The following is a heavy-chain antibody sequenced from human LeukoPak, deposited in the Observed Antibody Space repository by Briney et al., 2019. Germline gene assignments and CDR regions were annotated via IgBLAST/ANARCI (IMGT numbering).Heavy chain of an antibody. CDR1: GGPIDSYY. Sequence: PSETLSLTCTVSGGPIDSYYWSWIRQPPGKGLEWIGYIYYSGSTNYNPSLKSRVTISVDTSKNQFSLKLSSVTAADTAVYYCVRGSGWYFYWGQGTLVTVSS. J-gene: IGHJ4*02. D-gene: IGHD6-19*01. CDR2: IYYSGST. CDR3: VRGSGWYFY. V-gene: IGHV4-59*08.